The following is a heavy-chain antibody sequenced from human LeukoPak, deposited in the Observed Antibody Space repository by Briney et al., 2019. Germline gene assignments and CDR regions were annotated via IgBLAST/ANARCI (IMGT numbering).Heavy chain of an antibody. J-gene: IGHJ4*02. CDR3: ARDSCSSTSCYISE. CDR1: GGSVSSGSYY. V-gene: IGHV4-61*01. D-gene: IGHD2-2*02. Sequence: SETLSLTCTVSGGSVSSGSYYWSWIRQPPGTGLEWIGYIYYSGSTNYNPSLKSRVTISVDTSKNQFSLKLSSVTAADTAVYYCARDSCSSTSCYISEWGQGTLVTVSS. CDR2: IYYSGST.